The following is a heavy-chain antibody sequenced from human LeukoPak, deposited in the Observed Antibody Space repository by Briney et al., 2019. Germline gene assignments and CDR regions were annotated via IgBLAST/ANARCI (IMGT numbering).Heavy chain of an antibody. V-gene: IGHV1-2*02. D-gene: IGHD3-22*01. J-gene: IGHJ5*02. CDR3: ARLGAPVDYYDSSGYYYVWFDP. CDR1: GYTFTGYY. Sequence: ASVKVSCKASGYTFTGYYMHWVRQAPGQGLEWMGWINPNNGGTNYAQKLQGRVTMTTDTSTSTAYMELRSLRSDDTAVYYCARLGAPVDYYDSSGYYYVWFDPWGQGTLVTVSS. CDR2: INPNNGGT.